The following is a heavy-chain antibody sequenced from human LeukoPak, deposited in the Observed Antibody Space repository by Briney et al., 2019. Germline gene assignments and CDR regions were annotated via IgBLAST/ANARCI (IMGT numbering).Heavy chain of an antibody. D-gene: IGHD6-19*01. V-gene: IGHV3-23*01. CDR2: ITGSGGYT. J-gene: IGHJ5*02. CDR3: AKVGVAGGYYWFDP. Sequence: GGSLRLSCAASGFTFSSYAVSWVGQAPGKGLDWFSAITGSGGYTYYADSVKGRFTISRDNSKNTLYLQMNSLRAEDTAIYYCAKVGVAGGYYWFDPWGQGTLVTVSS. CDR1: GFTFSSYA.